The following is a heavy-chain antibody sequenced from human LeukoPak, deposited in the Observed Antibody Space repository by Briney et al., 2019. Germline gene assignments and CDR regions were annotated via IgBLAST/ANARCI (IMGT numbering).Heavy chain of an antibody. V-gene: IGHV3-30*18. Sequence: GGSLRLSCAASGFTLSSYGMHWVRQAPGKGLEWVAVISYDGSNKYYAGSVKGRFTISRDNSKNTLYLQMNSLRAEDTAVHYCAKDLGGAFDIWGQGTMDTVSS. D-gene: IGHD4-23*01. CDR3: AKDLGGAFDI. J-gene: IGHJ3*02. CDR2: ISYDGSNK. CDR1: GFTLSSYG.